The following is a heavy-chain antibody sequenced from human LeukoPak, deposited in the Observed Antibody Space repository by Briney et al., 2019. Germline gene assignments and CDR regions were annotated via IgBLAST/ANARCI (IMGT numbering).Heavy chain of an antibody. CDR3: ASVSIAARHWWFDP. D-gene: IGHD6-6*01. CDR2: IIPIFGTA. CDR1: GGTFSSYA. Sequence: WASVKVSCKASGGTFSSYAISWVRPAPGQGLEWMGGIIPIFGTANYAQKFQGRVTITTDESTSTAYMELSSLRSEDTAVYYCASVSIAARHWWFDPWGQGTLVTVSS. J-gene: IGHJ5*02. V-gene: IGHV1-69*05.